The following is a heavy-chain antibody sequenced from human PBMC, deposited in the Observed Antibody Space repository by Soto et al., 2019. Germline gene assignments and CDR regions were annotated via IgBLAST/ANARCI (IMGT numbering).Heavy chain of an antibody. CDR3: ARCRTTETSNWFDP. V-gene: IGHV4-31*03. Sequence: SETLSLTCTVSGGSISSGGYYWSWIRQHPGKGLEWIGYIYYSGSTYYNPSLKSRVTISVDTSKNQFSLKLSSVTAADTAVYYCARCRTTETSNWFDPWGQGTLVTVSS. D-gene: IGHD4-4*01. CDR1: GGSISSGGYY. CDR2: IYYSGST. J-gene: IGHJ5*02.